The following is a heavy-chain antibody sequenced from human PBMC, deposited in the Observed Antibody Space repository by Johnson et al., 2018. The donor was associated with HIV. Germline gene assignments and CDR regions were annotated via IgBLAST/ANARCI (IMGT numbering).Heavy chain of an antibody. V-gene: IGHV3-30*04. CDR1: GFTFSSYA. CDR2: ISYDGSNK. Sequence: QVQLVESGGGVVQPGRSLRLSCAASGFTFSSYAMHWVRKAPGKGLEWVAVISYDGSNKYYADSVKGRFTISRDNAKKTLYLQMNSLRAEDTAVYYCARERIGYSSSGDAFDIWGQGTMVTVSS. CDR3: ARERIGYSSSGDAFDI. D-gene: IGHD2-2*01. J-gene: IGHJ3*02.